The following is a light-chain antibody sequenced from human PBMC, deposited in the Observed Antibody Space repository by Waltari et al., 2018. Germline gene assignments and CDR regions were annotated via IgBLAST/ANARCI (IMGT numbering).Light chain of an antibody. CDR1: SSDSGYYNA. Sequence: QAAPTQPPSVSGSPGQSVTISCTGTSSDSGYYNAVSWYQQHPGKATKLMIYEVSKRPSGVSDRFSGSKSRNTASLTISGLQAEDEADYYCSSYAGSNTYIFGAGTRLTVL. CDR3: SSYAGSNTYI. J-gene: IGLJ1*01. V-gene: IGLV2-11*01. CDR2: EVS.